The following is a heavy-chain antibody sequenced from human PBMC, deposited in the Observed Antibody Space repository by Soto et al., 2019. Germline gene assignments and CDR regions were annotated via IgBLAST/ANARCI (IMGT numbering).Heavy chain of an antibody. V-gene: IGHV3-74*01. J-gene: IGHJ4*02. CDR3: ATAEVDY. CDR1: GFTFANHW. Sequence: EVQLVESGGGLVQPGGSLRLSCAVSGFTFANHWMHWVRQAPGKGLEWVSCMNSDGSTTDYADSVKGRFTVSRDNAKNTLYLQMNSLRAEDTAVYYCATAEVDYWGPGTLLTVSS. CDR2: MNSDGSTT.